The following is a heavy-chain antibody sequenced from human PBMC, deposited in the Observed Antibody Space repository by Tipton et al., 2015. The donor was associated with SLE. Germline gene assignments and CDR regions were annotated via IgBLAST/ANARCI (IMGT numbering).Heavy chain of an antibody. V-gene: IGHV3-53*05. CDR2: IYSGGST. CDR3: ARDRVTTVNYFDY. D-gene: IGHD4-17*01. J-gene: IGHJ4*02. CDR1: GFTVSSNY. Sequence: SLRLSCAASGFTVSSNYMSWVRQAPGKGLEWVSVIYSGGSTYYADSVKGRFTISRDNSKNTLYLQMNSLRAEDTAVYYWARDRVTTVNYFDYWGQGTLVTVSS.